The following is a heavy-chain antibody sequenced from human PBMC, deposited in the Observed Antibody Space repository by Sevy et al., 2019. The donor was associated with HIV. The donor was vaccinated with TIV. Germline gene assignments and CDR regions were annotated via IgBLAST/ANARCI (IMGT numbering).Heavy chain of an antibody. J-gene: IGHJ4*02. CDR3: ARGGCTKPLDF. D-gene: IGHD2-8*01. CDR1: GFTFSKYS. CDR2: FSFGCVEI. V-gene: IGHV3-23*01. Sequence: GGSLRLSCAASGFTFSKYSMSWVRQPPGKGLEWVSTFSFGCVEINHADSVKGRFTISRDNSKNSLYLQMNNLRAEDTAVYYCARGGCTKPLDFWGQGTLVTVSS.